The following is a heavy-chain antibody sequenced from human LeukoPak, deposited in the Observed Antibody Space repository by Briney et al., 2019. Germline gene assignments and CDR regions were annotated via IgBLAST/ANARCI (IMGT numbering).Heavy chain of an antibody. CDR3: ARDRYDILTGWSFDY. V-gene: IGHV4-59*01. Sequence: KPSETLSLTCTVSGGSISSYYWSWIRQPPGKGLEWIGYIYYSGSTNYNPSLKSRVTISVDTSKNQFSLKLSSVTAADTAVYYCARDRYDILTGWSFDYWGQGTLVTVSS. J-gene: IGHJ4*02. CDR2: IYYSGST. CDR1: GGSISSYY. D-gene: IGHD3-9*01.